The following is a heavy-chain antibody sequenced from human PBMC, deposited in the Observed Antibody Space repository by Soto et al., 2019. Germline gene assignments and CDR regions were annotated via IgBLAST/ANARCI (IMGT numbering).Heavy chain of an antibody. J-gene: IGHJ6*02. Sequence: ETLSLTCAFYGGSFDDFYWSWVRQSPGKGLEWVGEISHDGGTNYSPSLASRVSISVDTSKNQFSLHLRSVTAADTGLYYCARGQLVWYGDLTPYHRDMDVWGQGTTVTVSS. CDR2: ISHDGGT. D-gene: IGHD3-10*01. CDR3: ARGQLVWYGDLTPYHRDMDV. CDR1: GGSFDDFY. V-gene: IGHV4-34*01.